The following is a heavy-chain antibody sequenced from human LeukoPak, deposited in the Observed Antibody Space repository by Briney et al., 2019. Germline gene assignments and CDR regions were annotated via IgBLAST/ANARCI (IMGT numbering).Heavy chain of an antibody. CDR3: ARLDGGYYYYHMDV. V-gene: IGHV3-7*01. J-gene: IGHJ6*03. CDR1: GITFNIYW. Sequence: GGSLRLFCAASGITFNIYWMSWVRQAPGKGLEWVANIKQDGSDKYYVDSVKGRFTISRDNAKNSLYLQMNSLRAEDTAVYFCARLDGGYYYYHMDVWGKGTTVTVSS. D-gene: IGHD4-23*01. CDR2: IKQDGSDK.